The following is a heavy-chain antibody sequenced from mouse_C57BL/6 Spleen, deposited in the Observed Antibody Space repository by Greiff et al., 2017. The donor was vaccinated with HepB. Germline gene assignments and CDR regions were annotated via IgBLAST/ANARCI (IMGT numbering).Heavy chain of an antibody. J-gene: IGHJ4*01. Sequence: QVQLQQPGAELVRPGTSVKLSCKASGYTFTSYWMHWVKQRPGQGLEWIGVIDPSDSYTNYNQKFKDKATLTVDTSSSTAYMQLSSLTSEDSAVYYCARGNMDYWGQGTSVTVSS. V-gene: IGHV1-59*01. CDR2: IDPSDSYT. CDR1: GYTFTSYW. CDR3: ARGNMDY.